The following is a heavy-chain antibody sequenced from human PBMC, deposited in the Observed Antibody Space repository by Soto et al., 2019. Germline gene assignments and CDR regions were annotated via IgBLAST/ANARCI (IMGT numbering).Heavy chain of an antibody. CDR2: IVPNVGTV. V-gene: IGHV1-69*06. Sequence: QMQLVQSGAEVKKPGSSVKVSCKASGGTLSSFINYPINWVRQAPGQGLEWMGGIVPNVGTVNYAQKFQGSVTISADKYTGTAYMVLSSLRSEDTALYYWGRRYSSGFLRYFDNWGQGTLGTVSS. D-gene: IGHD3-22*01. CDR1: GGTLSSFINYP. CDR3: GRRYSSGFLRYFDN. J-gene: IGHJ4*02.